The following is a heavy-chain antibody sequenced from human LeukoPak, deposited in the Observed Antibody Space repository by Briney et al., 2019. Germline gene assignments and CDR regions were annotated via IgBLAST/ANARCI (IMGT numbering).Heavy chain of an antibody. CDR2: TKQYGSEK. J-gene: IGHJ4*02. Sequence: GGSLRLSCAASGFRFSSYWMTWVRRAPGEGLGWVATTKQYGSEKYYVDSVKGRFTISRDDAKKSLFLQMDSLRPGDTAVYYCARAAEISALDHWGRGTLVTVSS. CDR3: ARAAEISALDH. CDR1: GFRFSSYW. D-gene: IGHD6-13*01. V-gene: IGHV3-7*04.